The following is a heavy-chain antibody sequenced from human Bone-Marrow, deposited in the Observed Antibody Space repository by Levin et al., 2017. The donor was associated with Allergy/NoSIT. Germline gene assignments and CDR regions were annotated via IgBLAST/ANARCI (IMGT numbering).Heavy chain of an antibody. Sequence: ETLSLTCAASGFTFSSYSMNWVRQAPGKGLEWVSSISSSSSYIYYADSVKGRFTISRDNAKNSLYLQMNSLRAEDTAVYYCARDLTRDIVVVPANYNPERVDYWGQGTLVTVSS. D-gene: IGHD2-2*01. CDR2: ISSSSSYI. CDR1: GFTFSSYS. CDR3: ARDLTRDIVVVPANYNPERVDY. J-gene: IGHJ4*02. V-gene: IGHV3-21*01.